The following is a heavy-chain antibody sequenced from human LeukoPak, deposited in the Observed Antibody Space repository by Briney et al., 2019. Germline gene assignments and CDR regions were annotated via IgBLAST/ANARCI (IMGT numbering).Heavy chain of an antibody. CDR1: GGSISNYY. CDR3: ARGSQLPRGRTYYYDSSGYYLAPHRYGMDV. V-gene: IGHV4-59*01. Sequence: SETLSLTCTVSGGSISNYYWSWIRQPPGKGLEWIGYIYYSGTTNYSPSLKSRVTISVDTSKNQFSLKLSSVTAADTAVYYCARGSQLPRGRTYYYDSSGYYLAPHRYGMDVWGQGTTVTVSS. D-gene: IGHD3-22*01. J-gene: IGHJ6*02. CDR2: IYYSGTT.